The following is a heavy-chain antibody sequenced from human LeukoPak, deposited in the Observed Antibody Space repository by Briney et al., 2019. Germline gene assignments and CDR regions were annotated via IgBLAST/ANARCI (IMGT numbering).Heavy chain of an antibody. V-gene: IGHV3-7*01. CDR1: GFTFSSYW. J-gene: IGHJ5*02. CDR2: IKQDGSEK. D-gene: IGHD2-2*02. CDR3: ARDPPIVVVPAAIGAGWFDP. Sequence: TGGSLRLSCAASGFTFSSYWMSWVRQAPGKGLEWVANIKQDGSEKYYVDSVKGRFTISRDNAKNSLYLQMNSLRAEDTAVYYCARDPPIVVVPAAIGAGWFDPWGQGTLVTVSS.